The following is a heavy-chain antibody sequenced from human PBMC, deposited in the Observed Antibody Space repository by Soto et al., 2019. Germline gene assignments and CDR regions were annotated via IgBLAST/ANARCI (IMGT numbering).Heavy chain of an antibody. CDR2: ISTYNGNT. V-gene: IGHV1-18*01. D-gene: IGHD6-13*01. CDR3: ARGVEYRIAAAGIPFDP. J-gene: IGHJ5*02. Sequence: QVQLVQSGAEVKKPGASVKVSCKASGYTFTSYGISWVRRAPGQGLEWMGWISTYNGNTNYAQNLQGRVTMTTDTSTSTAYMELRSLRSDDTAVYYCARGVEYRIAAAGIPFDPWGQGTLVTVSS. CDR1: GYTFTSYG.